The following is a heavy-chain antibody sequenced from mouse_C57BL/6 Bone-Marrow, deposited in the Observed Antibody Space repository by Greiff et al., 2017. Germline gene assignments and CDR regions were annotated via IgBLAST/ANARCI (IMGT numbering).Heavy chain of an antibody. V-gene: IGHV1-26*01. J-gene: IGHJ2*01. D-gene: IGHD4-1*01. CDR1: GYTFTDYY. Sequence: VQLQQSGPELVKPGASVKISCKASGYTFTDYYMNWVKQSHGKSLEWIGDINPNNGGTSYNQKFKGKATLTVDKSSSTAYMELRSLTSEDSAVYYCAPGLGFDYWGQGTTLTVSS. CDR2: INPNNGGT. CDR3: APGLGFDY.